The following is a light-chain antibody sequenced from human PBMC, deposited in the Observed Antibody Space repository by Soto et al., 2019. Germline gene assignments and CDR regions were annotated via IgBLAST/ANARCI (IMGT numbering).Light chain of an antibody. Sequence: EIPMTQSPSSLSASVGDRVTITCRASQDISNFLAWYQQKPGKVPSLLLYGASTLHAGVPSRFSGSGSGTDFTLTISSLQPEDVATYYCQKYDRAPRTFGQGTKVEIK. CDR1: QDISNF. V-gene: IGKV1-27*01. J-gene: IGKJ1*01. CDR2: GAS. CDR3: QKYDRAPRT.